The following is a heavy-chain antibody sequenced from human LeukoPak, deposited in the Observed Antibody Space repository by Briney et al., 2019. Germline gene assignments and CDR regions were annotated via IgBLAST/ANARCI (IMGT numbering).Heavy chain of an antibody. CDR1: GGSISAYY. Sequence: SETLSLTCTVSGGSISAYYWSWIRQPPGKGLEWIGSIYSSGSTNYNPSLKSRVTISVDTSKNQFSLNLSPVTAADTAVYYCARVPYDGSSGLCDYWGQGTLVTVSS. D-gene: IGHD4-23*01. CDR3: ARVPYDGSSGLCDY. CDR2: IYSSGST. V-gene: IGHV4-59*01. J-gene: IGHJ4*02.